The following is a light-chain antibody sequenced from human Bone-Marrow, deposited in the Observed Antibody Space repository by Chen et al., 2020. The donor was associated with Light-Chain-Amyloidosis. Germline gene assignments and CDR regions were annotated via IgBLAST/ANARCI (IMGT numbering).Light chain of an antibody. CDR3: QQYNSYLAT. J-gene: IGKJ1*01. V-gene: IGKV1-5*01. Sequence: TQLTQSPSPLSASVGDKITITCRASQTITNWVAWYQQEPGKAPKLLIYDASTLHSGVPSMFSASGSGTEFTLTSTSLQPDDVATYCCQQYNSYLATFGQGTKV. CDR1: QTITNW. CDR2: DAS.